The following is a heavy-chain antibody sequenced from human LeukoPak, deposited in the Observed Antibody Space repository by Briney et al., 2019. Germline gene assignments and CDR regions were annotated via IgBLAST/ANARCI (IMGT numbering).Heavy chain of an antibody. J-gene: IGHJ4*02. V-gene: IGHV3-30*18. CDR3: AKDRWRAGYFDY. CDR2: ISYDGSNK. D-gene: IGHD6-13*01. CDR1: GFTFSSYG. Sequence: GRSLRLSCAASGFTFSSYGMHWVRQAPGKGLEWVAVISYDGSNKYYADSVKGRFTISRDNSKNTLYLRMNSLRAEDTAVYYCAKDRWRAGYFDYWGQGTLVTVSS.